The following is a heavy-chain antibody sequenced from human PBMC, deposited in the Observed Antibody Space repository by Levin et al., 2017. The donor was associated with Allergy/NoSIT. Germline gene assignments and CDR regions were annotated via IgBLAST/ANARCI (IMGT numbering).Heavy chain of an antibody. J-gene: IGHJ3*02. CDR3: ASELETGDYRTTHGAFDI. Sequence: SQTLSLTCTVSGGSISSYYWSWIRQPAGKGLEWIGRIYTSGSTNYNPSLKSRVTMSVDTSKNQFSLKLSSVTAADTAVYYCASELETGDYRTTHGAFDIWGQGTMVTVSS. V-gene: IGHV4-4*07. CDR1: GGSISSYY. CDR2: IYTSGST. D-gene: IGHD7-27*01.